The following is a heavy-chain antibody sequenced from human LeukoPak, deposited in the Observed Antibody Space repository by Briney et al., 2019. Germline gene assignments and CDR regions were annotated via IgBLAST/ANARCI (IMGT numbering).Heavy chain of an antibody. CDR1: GYTFTGYY. Sequence: ASVKVSCKASGYTFTGYYMHWVRQAPGQGLEWMGWISAYNGNTNYAQKLQGRVTMTTDTSTSTAYMELRSLRSDDTAVYYCARDDSSGTFDYWGQGTLVTVSS. CDR2: ISAYNGNT. CDR3: ARDDSSGTFDY. J-gene: IGHJ4*02. D-gene: IGHD3-22*01. V-gene: IGHV1-18*04.